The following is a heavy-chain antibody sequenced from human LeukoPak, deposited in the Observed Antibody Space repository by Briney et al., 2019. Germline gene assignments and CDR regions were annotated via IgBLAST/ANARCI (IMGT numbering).Heavy chain of an antibody. CDR3: ARDLRVVITGSFDS. CDR2: INWNGDST. Sequence: TGGSLRLSCAASGFSLDDYGLTWVRQAPGKGLEWVSGINWNGDSTDYADSVKGRFTISRDNAKNSLYLQMNSLRAEDTALYYCARDLRVVITGSFDSWGQGTLVTVSS. D-gene: IGHD3-22*01. V-gene: IGHV3-20*04. CDR1: GFSLDDYG. J-gene: IGHJ4*02.